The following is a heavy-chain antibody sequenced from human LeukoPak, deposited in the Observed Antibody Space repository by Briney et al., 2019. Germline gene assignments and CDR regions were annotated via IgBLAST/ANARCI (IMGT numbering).Heavy chain of an antibody. CDR2: INAGNGNT. CDR3: ARHYDSSQKSGMDV. Sequence: ASVKVSCKASGYTFTSYAMHWVRQAPGQRLEWMGWINAGNGNTKYSQKFQGRVTITRDTSASTAYMELSSLRSEDTAVYYCARHYDSSQKSGMDVWGQGTTVTVSS. J-gene: IGHJ6*02. CDR1: GYTFTSYA. V-gene: IGHV1-3*01. D-gene: IGHD3-22*01.